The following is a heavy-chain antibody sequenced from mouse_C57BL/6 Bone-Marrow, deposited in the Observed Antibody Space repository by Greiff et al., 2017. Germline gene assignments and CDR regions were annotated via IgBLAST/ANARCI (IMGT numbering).Heavy chain of an antibody. Sequence: VQLQQSGAELVRPGASVTLSCTASGFNIKDDYMHWVKQRPEQNMVWIGWIDPENGDTEYASKFQGQASITADTSSNTAYLLLSSLASDDTAVYYCSRAYYALFDYWGQGTTLTVSA. CDR1: GFNIKDDY. J-gene: IGHJ2*01. CDR3: SRAYYALFDY. V-gene: IGHV14-4*01. D-gene: IGHD1-1*01. CDR2: IDPENGDT.